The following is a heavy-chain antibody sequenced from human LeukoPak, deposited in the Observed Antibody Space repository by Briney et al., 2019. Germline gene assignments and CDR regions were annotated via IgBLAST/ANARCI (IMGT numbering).Heavy chain of an antibody. J-gene: IGHJ4*02. V-gene: IGHV3-49*04. D-gene: IGHD3-16*01. CDR1: GFTFGEYA. Sequence: GRSLRLSCTGSGFTFGEYAMSWVRQAPGKGLEWVGLIRSKAYGGTTEYAASVKGRFTISRDDSKSIAYLQMNSLKTEDTAVYYCTSPGGYWGQGTLVTVSS. CDR3: TSPGGY. CDR2: IRSKAYGGTT.